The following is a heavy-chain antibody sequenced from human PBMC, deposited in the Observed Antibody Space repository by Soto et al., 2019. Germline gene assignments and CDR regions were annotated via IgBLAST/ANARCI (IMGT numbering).Heavy chain of an antibody. D-gene: IGHD6-19*01. CDR3: ARRLAVAGTSNQYYYYMDV. Sequence: ASVKVSCKASGYTFTKYGISWVRQAPGQGLEWMGWISVYNGNTNYAQKLHDRVTVTTDTSTSTAYMELKSLRSDDTAVYYCARRLAVAGTSNQYYYYMDVWGKGTTVTVS. CDR1: GYTFTKYG. CDR2: ISVYNGNT. J-gene: IGHJ6*03. V-gene: IGHV1-18*01.